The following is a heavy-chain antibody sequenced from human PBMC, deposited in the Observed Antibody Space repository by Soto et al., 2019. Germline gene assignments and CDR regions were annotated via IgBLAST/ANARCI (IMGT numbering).Heavy chain of an antibody. J-gene: IGHJ4*02. CDR2: ISGSGTSI. D-gene: IGHD6-19*01. CDR1: GFTLSSHG. CDR3: ASPAVADKHEFDH. Sequence: PGGSLRLSCVASGFTLSSHGLNWVRQSPGKGLEWISYISGSGTSIYYADSVKGRFTVSRDNAKNSLYLQMNSLRDEDTAVYYCASPAVADKHEFDHWGQGTLVTVSS. V-gene: IGHV3-48*02.